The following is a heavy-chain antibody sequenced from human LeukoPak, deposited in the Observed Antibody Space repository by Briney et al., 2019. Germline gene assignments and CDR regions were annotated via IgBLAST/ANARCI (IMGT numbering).Heavy chain of an antibody. CDR3: AELGITMIGGV. CDR2: ISGSSTDI. CDR1: GFTFRNYA. Sequence: GGSLRLSCAASGFTFRNYAMNWVRQAPGKGLEGVSSISGSSTDIYYADSVKGRFTISRDSAKNLLYLHMNSLRAEDTAVYYCAELGITMIGGVWGKGTTVTISS. V-gene: IGHV3-21*01. D-gene: IGHD3-10*02. J-gene: IGHJ6*04.